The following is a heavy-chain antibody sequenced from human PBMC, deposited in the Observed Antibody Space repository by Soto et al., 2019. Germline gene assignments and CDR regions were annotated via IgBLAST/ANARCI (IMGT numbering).Heavy chain of an antibody. Sequence: QVQLMESGGGVVQPGRSLRLSCAASGFTFSSSDTHWVRQAPGKGLEWVAHISIDTHRQYYADPVTGRFTGSRDNSKNTVYLQMNSLRAEDTAIYHCARGPTSGAFDIWGRGTVVTVSS. V-gene: IGHV3-30*03. J-gene: IGHJ3*02. D-gene: IGHD1-26*01. CDR1: GFTFSSSD. CDR3: ARGPTSGAFDI. CDR2: ISIDTHRQ.